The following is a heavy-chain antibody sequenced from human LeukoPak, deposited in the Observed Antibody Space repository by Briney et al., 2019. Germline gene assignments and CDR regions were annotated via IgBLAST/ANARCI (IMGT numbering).Heavy chain of an antibody. V-gene: IGHV3-33*01. J-gene: IGHJ5*02. CDR1: GFTFSSYG. Sequence: PGGSLRLSCAASGFTFSSYGMHWVRQAPGKGLEWVAVIWYDGSNKYYADSVKGRFTISRDNSKNTLYLQMNSLRAGDTAVYYCARDPGDIVVVPATINANWFDPWGQGTLVTVSS. D-gene: IGHD2-2*02. CDR3: ARDPGDIVVVPATINANWFDP. CDR2: IWYDGSNK.